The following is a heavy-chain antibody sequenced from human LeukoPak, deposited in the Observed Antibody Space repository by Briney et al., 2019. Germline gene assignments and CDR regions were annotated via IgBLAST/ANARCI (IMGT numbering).Heavy chain of an antibody. V-gene: IGHV3-23*01. J-gene: IGHJ4*02. CDR1: GGSISSYY. D-gene: IGHD7-27*01. CDR2: ISGSGGST. CDR3: AKDNPLGPFDY. Sequence: PSETLSLTCTVSGGSISSYYWSWVRQAPGKGLEWVSAISGSGGSTYYADSVKGRFTISRDNSKNTLYLQMNSLRAEDTAVYYCAKDNPLGPFDYWGQGTLVTVSS.